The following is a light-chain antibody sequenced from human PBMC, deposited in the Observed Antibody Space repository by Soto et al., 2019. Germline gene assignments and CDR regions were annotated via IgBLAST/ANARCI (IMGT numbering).Light chain of an antibody. V-gene: IGKV3-15*01. CDR2: GAS. CDR1: QSVSSSY. J-gene: IGKJ1*01. CDR3: QRQSNWPRT. Sequence: EIVLTPSPGTLSLSPGGRATLSCRASQSVSSSYLAWYQQKPGQAPRLLIHGASTRATGIPARFSGSGSGTEFTLTISSLQSEDFAIYYCQRQSNWPRTFGQGTKVDIK.